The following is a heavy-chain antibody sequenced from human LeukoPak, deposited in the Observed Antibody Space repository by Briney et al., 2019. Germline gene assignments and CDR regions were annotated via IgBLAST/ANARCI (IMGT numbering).Heavy chain of an antibody. CDR1: GFTFSSYS. J-gene: IGHJ4*02. CDR2: ISSSSSYI. CDR3: ASSRCSSTSCYPYYFDY. D-gene: IGHD2-2*01. Sequence: GGSLRLSCAASGFTFSSYSMNWVRQAPGKGLEWVSSISSSSSYIYYADSVKGRFTISRDNAMNSLYLQMNSLRAEDTAVYYCASSRCSSTSCYPYYFDYWGQGTLVTVSS. V-gene: IGHV3-21*01.